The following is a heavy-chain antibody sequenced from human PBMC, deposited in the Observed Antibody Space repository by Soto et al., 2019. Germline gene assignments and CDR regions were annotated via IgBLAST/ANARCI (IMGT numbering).Heavy chain of an antibody. CDR1: GGSISSSNW. Sequence: SETLSLTCAVSGGSISSSNWWSWVRQPPGKGLEWIGEIYHSGSTNYNPSLKSRVNISVDKSKNQFSLKLSSVTAADTAVYYCASVVAGPPAYWGQGTLVTVSS. CDR2: IYHSGST. D-gene: IGHD2-2*01. CDR3: ASVVAGPPAY. V-gene: IGHV4-4*02. J-gene: IGHJ4*02.